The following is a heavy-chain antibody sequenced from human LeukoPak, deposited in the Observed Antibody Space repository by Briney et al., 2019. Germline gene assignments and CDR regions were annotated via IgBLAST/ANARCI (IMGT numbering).Heavy chain of an antibody. J-gene: IGHJ4*02. CDR2: IYYSGST. CDR3: ARLVYYDFWSGSFDY. D-gene: IGHD3-3*01. V-gene: IGHV4-59*08. CDR1: GGSISSYY. Sequence: SETLSLTCTVSGGSISSYYWSWIRQPPGKGLEWIGYIYYSGSTNYNPSLKSRVTISVDTSKNRFSLKLSSVTAADTAVYYCARLVYYDFWSGSFDYWGQGTLVTVSS.